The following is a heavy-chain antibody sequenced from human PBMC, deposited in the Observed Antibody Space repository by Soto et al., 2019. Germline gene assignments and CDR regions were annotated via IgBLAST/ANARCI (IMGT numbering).Heavy chain of an antibody. D-gene: IGHD3-22*01. J-gene: IGHJ4*02. CDR1: GFTFGSYA. Sequence: GGSLRLSCAASGFTFGSYAMHWVRQAPGKGLEWVAVISYDGSNKYYADSVKGRFTISRDNSKNTLYLQMNSLRAEDTAVYYCARDKEDSSGYFIYWGQGTLVTVSS. V-gene: IGHV3-30-3*01. CDR3: ARDKEDSSGYFIY. CDR2: ISYDGSNK.